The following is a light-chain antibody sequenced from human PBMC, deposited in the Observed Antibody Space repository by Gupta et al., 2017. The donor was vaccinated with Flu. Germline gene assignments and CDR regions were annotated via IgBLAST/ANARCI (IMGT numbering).Light chain of an antibody. V-gene: IGKV1-39*01. CDR3: QQSHTTPPWT. CDR2: SSS. Sequence: DIQMTQSPSSLSASVGDRVSITCRASQSIGNYLNWYQQKPGKAPVLLIFSSSSLHSGFPSRFSGSGSGTDFSLTITSLQPEDFAIYYCQQSHTTPPWTFGQGTKVEVK. J-gene: IGKJ1*01. CDR1: QSIGNY.